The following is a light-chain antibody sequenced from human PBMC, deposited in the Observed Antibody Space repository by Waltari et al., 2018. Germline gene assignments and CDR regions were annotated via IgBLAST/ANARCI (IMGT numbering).Light chain of an antibody. V-gene: IGLV2-14*03. CDR3: SAYTSSSSRV. J-gene: IGLJ1*01. CDR1: RSDIGSHPY. Sequence: QSALTQPASVSGSPGQSITISCTGTRSDIGSHPYVSWYQQHPGKAPKLMIYDVSKRFSGISNRFSGSKSANTASLTISGLQAEDEADYYCSAYTSSSSRVFGTGTRVTVL. CDR2: DVS.